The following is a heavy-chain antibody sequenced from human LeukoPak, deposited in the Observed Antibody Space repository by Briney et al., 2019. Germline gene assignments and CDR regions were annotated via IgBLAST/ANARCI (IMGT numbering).Heavy chain of an antibody. CDR2: ISWNSGSI. J-gene: IGHJ4*02. CDR1: GFTFDDYA. V-gene: IGHV3-9*01. CDR3: ARRPICDY. Sequence: GGSLRLSCAASGFTFDDYAMHWVRQAPGKGLEWVSGISWNSGSIGYADSVKGRFTISRDNAKNSLYLQMNSLRAEDTAVYYCARRPICDYWGQGTLVTVSS.